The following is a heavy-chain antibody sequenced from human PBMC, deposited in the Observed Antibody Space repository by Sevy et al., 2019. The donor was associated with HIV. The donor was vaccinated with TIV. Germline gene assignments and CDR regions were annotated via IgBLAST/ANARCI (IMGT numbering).Heavy chain of an antibody. CDR2: IYPGDSDT. V-gene: IGHV5-51*03. Sequence: QQRESLKISCTGSGYSFTTYWIGWVRQMPGKGLEYMGIIYPGDSDTRYSPSFQGQVTISAVKSTSTAYLQWSSLKASDTAIYYCARPRIVGASNDAFDIWGQGTVVTVSS. CDR1: GYSFTTYW. J-gene: IGHJ3*02. D-gene: IGHD1-26*01. CDR3: ARPRIVGASNDAFDI.